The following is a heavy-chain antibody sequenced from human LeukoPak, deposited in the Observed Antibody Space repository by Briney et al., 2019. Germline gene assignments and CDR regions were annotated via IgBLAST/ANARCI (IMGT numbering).Heavy chain of an antibody. CDR2: MTPNSGNT. CDR3: ARERGSGSSYTDY. V-gene: IGHV1-8*01. Sequence: ASVNVSCKASVYTFTSYDINWVRPATGQGLEWMGWMTPNSGNTGYAQKFQGRVTMTRNTSISTAYMELSSLRSEDTAVYYCARERGSGSSYTDYWGQGTLVTVSS. CDR1: VYTFTSYD. D-gene: IGHD3-10*01. J-gene: IGHJ4*02.